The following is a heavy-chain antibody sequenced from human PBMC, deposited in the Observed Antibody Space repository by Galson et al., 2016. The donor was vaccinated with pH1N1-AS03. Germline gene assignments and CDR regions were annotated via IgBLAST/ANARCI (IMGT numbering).Heavy chain of an antibody. CDR3: AKDRVYNDAQWVFDC. D-gene: IGHD5-24*01. Sequence: SLRLSCAASGFRLTSIAMSWVRQAPGKGLEWVSGVVTNGDTYFADSVKGRFSISRDDSKNTMYLQMDSLGVEDTAIYYCAKDRVYNDAQWVFDCWDQGNPVTVSS. CDR2: VVTNGDT. CDR1: GFRLTSIA. V-gene: IGHV3-23*01. J-gene: IGHJ4*02.